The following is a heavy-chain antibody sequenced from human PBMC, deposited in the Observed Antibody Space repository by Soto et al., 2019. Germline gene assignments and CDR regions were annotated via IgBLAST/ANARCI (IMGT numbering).Heavy chain of an antibody. D-gene: IGHD1-26*01. J-gene: IGHJ4*02. CDR2: ISYDGSNK. V-gene: IGHV3-30-3*01. CDR1: GFPFASYP. CDR3: ARIPIGWELFRVF. Sequence: GWSLRRSCAASGFPFASYPMQWVRQAPNKTLAWVAVISYDGSNKYYADSVNGRFTISRYNSNNTLCLQMNSLRAEDTAVYYCARIPIGWELFRVFWDQGIMVTVSS.